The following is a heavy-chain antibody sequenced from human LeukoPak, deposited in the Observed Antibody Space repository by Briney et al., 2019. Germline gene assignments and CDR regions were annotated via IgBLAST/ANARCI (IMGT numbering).Heavy chain of an antibody. CDR2: IIPIFGTA. CDR1: GGTFSSYA. V-gene: IGHV1-69*13. J-gene: IGHJ5*02. Sequence: GASVKVSCKASGGTFSSYAISWVRQAPGQGLEWMGGIIPIFGTANYAQKFQGRVTITADESTSTAYMELSSLRSEDTAVYYCARPYDSGSYYWFDPWGQGTLVTVSS. D-gene: IGHD3-10*01. CDR3: ARPYDSGSYYWFDP.